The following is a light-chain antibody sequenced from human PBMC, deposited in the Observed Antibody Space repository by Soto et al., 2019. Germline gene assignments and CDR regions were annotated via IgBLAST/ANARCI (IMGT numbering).Light chain of an antibody. V-gene: IGKV1-5*01. CDR2: HAS. Sequence: DIQMTQSPCTLSASIGDRVTITCRASQTINNWLAWYQQKPGKAPNLLIYHASNLETGVPSRFSGSAFGTEFTLTISSLQPDDFATYYCQHYNSYPWTFGQGTKVEIK. CDR3: QHYNSYPWT. J-gene: IGKJ1*01. CDR1: QTINNW.